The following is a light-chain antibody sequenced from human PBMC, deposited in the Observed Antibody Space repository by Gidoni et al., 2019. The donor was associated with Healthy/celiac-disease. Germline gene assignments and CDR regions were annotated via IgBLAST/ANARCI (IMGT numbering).Light chain of an antibody. V-gene: IGKV1-13*02. Sequence: AIQLTQSPSSLSASVGDRVTITCRASQGISSALAWYQQKPGKAPKLLIYDASSLESGVPSRFSGSGSGIDFTLTISSLQPEDFATCYCQQFNSYPYTFGQGTKLEIK. CDR1: QGISSA. J-gene: IGKJ2*01. CDR3: QQFNSYPYT. CDR2: DAS.